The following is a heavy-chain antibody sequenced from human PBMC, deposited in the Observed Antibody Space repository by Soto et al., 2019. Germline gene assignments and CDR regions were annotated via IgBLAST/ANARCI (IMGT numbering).Heavy chain of an antibody. J-gene: IGHJ4*02. CDR2: IYYSGST. CDR3: ARRSDMVRGVIINDY. V-gene: IGHV4-39*01. D-gene: IGHD3-10*01. Sequence: QLQLQESGPGLVKPSETLSLTCTVSGGSISSSSYYWGWIRQPPGKGLEWIGGIYYSGSTYYNPSLKSRVTISVDTSKNQFSLKLSSVTAADTAVYYCARRSDMVRGVIINDYWGQGTLVTVSS. CDR1: GGSISSSSYY.